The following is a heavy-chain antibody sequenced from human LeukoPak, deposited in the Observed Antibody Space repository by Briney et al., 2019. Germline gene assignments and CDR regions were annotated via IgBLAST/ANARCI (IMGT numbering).Heavy chain of an antibody. CDR3: ANQREYYTRSDGFDI. CDR2: ISGSGGST. D-gene: IGHD3-3*01. Sequence: GGSLRLSCAASGFTLRTYAMSWVRQAPGKGLEWVSAISGSGGSTYYTDSLKGRFTISRENSKNTLYLQMNRLRAEDTAVYYCANQREYYTRSDGFDIWGKGTMVTVSS. CDR1: GFTLRTYA. J-gene: IGHJ3*02. V-gene: IGHV3-23*01.